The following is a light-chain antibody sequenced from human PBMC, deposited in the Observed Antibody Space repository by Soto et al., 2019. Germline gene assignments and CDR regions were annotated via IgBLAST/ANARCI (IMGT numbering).Light chain of an antibody. V-gene: IGKV3-20*01. CDR2: GAS. Sequence: EIVLTQSPGTLSLSPGERATLSCRASQSVSSSYLAWYQQKPGQAPRLLIYGASSRATGIPDRFSGSGSGTDVTLTISRLEPEDFAVYYCQQFGSSPLFTFGHGTKVDVK. J-gene: IGKJ3*01. CDR3: QQFGSSPLFT. CDR1: QSVSSSY.